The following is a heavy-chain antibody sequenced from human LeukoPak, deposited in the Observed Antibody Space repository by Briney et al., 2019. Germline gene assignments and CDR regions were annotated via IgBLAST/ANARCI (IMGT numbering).Heavy chain of an antibody. Sequence: SETLSLTCTVSGGSISSSSYYWGWIRQPPGKGLEWIGSIYYSGSTYYNPSLKSRVTISVDTSKNQFSLKLSSVTAADTAVYYCARQWSYYYDTSPSNDYWGQGTLVTVSS. CDR3: ARQWSYYYDTSPSNDY. CDR2: IYYSGST. J-gene: IGHJ4*02. D-gene: IGHD3-22*01. CDR1: GGSISSSSYY. V-gene: IGHV4-39*01.